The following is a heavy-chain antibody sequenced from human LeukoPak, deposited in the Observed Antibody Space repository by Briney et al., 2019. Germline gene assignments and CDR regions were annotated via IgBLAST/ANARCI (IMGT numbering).Heavy chain of an antibody. Sequence: PGGSLRLSCAASGLTFSSDWMHWVRQVPGKGLVWVSRINSDASTINYADSVKGRFTISRDNAKNTLYLQMNSLRAEDTAVYYCAKEEDQLERSYFDYWGQGTLVTVSS. CDR1: GLTFSSDW. CDR2: INSDASTI. V-gene: IGHV3-74*01. J-gene: IGHJ4*02. CDR3: AKEEDQLERSYFDY. D-gene: IGHD1-1*01.